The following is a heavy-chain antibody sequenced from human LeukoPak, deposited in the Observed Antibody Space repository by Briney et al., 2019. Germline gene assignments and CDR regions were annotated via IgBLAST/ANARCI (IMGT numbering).Heavy chain of an antibody. CDR3: ARAHRFYYYYYMDV. V-gene: IGHV3-53*01. CDR1: GFTVSSNY. Sequence: GGSLRLSCTASGFTVSSNYMSWVHQAPGKGLEWVSVVYSGGSAYYADSVKGRFTIPRDNSKNTLYLQMNSLRAEDTAVYYCARAHRFYYYYYMDVWGKGTTVTVSS. CDR2: VYSGGSA. J-gene: IGHJ6*03.